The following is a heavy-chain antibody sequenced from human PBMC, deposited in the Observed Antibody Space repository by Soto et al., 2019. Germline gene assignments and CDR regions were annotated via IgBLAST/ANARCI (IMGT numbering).Heavy chain of an antibody. J-gene: IGHJ6*02. CDR3: ARGIRYCRSTSCYYYYGMDV. Sequence: RASVKVSCKASGGTFSSYAISWVRQAPGQGLEWMGGIIPIFGTANYARKFQGRVTITADKSTSTAYMELSRLRSEDTAVYYCARGIRYCRSTSCYYYYGMDVWGQGTTVTVSS. CDR1: GGTFSSYA. V-gene: IGHV1-69*06. D-gene: IGHD2-2*01. CDR2: IIPIFGTA.